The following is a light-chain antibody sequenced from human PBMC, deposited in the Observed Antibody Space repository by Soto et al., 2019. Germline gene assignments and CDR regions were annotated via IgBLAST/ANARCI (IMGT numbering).Light chain of an antibody. J-gene: IGKJ1*01. V-gene: IGKV1-5*01. CDR2: DAS. CDR3: QQYNGYPWT. Sequence: DIQMTQSPSTLSASVGDRVTISCRASRRISSWLAWYQQQPGKAPKLLVYDASTLQSGVPSRFSGNCSGTEFALTISRLQPEDLATYFCQQYNGYPWTFGQGTRVGIK. CDR1: RRISSW.